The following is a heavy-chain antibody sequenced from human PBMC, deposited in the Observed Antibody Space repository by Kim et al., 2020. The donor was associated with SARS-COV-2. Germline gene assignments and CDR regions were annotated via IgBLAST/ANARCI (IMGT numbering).Heavy chain of an antibody. D-gene: IGHD6-13*01. CDR1: GGSISSSNW. CDR2: IYHSGST. Sequence: SETLSLTCAVSGGSISSSNWWSWVRQPPGKGLGWIGEIYHSGSTNYNPSLKSRVTISVDKSKNQFSLKLSSVTAADTAVYYCAGSTELAPFDPWGQGTLVTVSS. J-gene: IGHJ5*02. V-gene: IGHV4-4*02. CDR3: AGSTELAPFDP.